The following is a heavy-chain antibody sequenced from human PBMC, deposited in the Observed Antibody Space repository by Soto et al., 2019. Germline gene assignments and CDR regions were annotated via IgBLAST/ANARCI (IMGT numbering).Heavy chain of an antibody. D-gene: IGHD6-13*01. J-gene: IGHJ4*02. CDR1: GFTVSSNY. V-gene: IGHV3-53*04. CDR2: IYSGGST. Sequence: PGGSLRVSCAASGFTVSSNYMSWVRQAPGKGLEWVSAIYSGGSTYYADSAKGRFTISRHNTKNNLYLLMNSLRAEDTAVYYCARSPLDSSSWYAQYFDHLCPGTLVTV. CDR3: ARSPLDSSSWYAQYFDH.